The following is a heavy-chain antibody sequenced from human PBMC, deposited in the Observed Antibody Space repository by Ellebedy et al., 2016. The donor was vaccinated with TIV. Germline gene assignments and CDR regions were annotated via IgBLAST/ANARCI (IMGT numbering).Heavy chain of an antibody. CDR3: ARMDYYDSSGYYYYYYGMDV. CDR1: GGTFSSYA. D-gene: IGHD3-22*01. CDR2: IIPIFGTA. J-gene: IGHJ6*02. Sequence: SVKVSXKASGGTFSSYAISWVRQAPGQGLEWMGGIIPIFGTANYAQKFQGRLTITADESTSTAYMELSSLRSEDTAVYYCARMDYYDSSGYYYYYYGMDVWGQGTTVTVSS. V-gene: IGHV1-69*13.